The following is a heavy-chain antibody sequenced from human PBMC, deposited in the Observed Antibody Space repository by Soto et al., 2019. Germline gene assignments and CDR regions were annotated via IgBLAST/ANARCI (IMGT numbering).Heavy chain of an antibody. CDR2: IGGTGHTT. CDR3: VKSFYDGTGHYYFFNY. V-gene: IGHV3-23*01. CDR1: GFTFTTNA. Sequence: GGSLRLSCAASGFTFTTNAMSWARQAPGKGLEWVSGIGGTGHTTYYADSVKGRFTISRDNSKSTVYLQMSSLRAEDTAVYYCVKSFYDGTGHYYFFNYWGQGTLVTVSS. J-gene: IGHJ4*02. D-gene: IGHD3-22*01.